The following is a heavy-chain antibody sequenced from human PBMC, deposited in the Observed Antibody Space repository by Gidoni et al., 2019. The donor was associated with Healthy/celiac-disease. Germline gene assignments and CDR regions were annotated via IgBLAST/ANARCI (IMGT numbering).Heavy chain of an antibody. J-gene: IGHJ4*02. D-gene: IGHD6-13*01. Sequence: TNYNPSLKSRVTMSVDTSKNQFSLKLSSVTAADTAVYYCARDLGSWSDYWGQGTLVTVSS. CDR3: ARDLGSWSDY. V-gene: IGHV4-4*07. CDR2: T.